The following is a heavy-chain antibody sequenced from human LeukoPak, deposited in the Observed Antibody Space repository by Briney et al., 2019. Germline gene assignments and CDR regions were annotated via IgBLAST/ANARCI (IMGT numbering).Heavy chain of an antibody. V-gene: IGHV4-59*01. Sequence: SETLSLTCTVSGDSISSYYWSWIRQPPGKGLEWIGYIYHSGSTQYNPSLESRVTISLDTSENQFSLKLSSVTAADTAVYYCARIYGDYDFDYWGQGTLVTVSS. D-gene: IGHD4-17*01. J-gene: IGHJ4*02. CDR3: ARIYGDYDFDY. CDR1: GDSISSYY. CDR2: IYHSGST.